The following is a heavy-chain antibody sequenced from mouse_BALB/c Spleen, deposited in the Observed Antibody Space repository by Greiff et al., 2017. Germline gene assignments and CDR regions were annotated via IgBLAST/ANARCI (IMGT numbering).Heavy chain of an antibody. CDR1: GFNIKDTY. CDR2: IDPANGNT. CDR3: ARARLITLYAMDY. Sequence: EVQLQQSGAELVKPGASVKLSCTASGFNIKDTYMHWVRQRPEQGLEWIGSIDPANGNTNYDPKFQGKATITAATSSNTAYLQLSSLTSEDTAVYYCARARLITLYAMDYWGQGTSVTVSS. D-gene: IGHD2-4*01. V-gene: IGHV14-3*02. J-gene: IGHJ4*01.